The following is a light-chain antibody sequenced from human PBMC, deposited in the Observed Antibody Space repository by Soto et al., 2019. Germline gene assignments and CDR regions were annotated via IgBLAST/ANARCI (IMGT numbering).Light chain of an antibody. Sequence: QSVLTQPASVSGSPGQSITISCTGTSSDVGGYSYVSWYQQLPGKAPKLMIYDVSDRPSGVSNRFSRSKSGNTASLTISGLQAEDEADYYCSSYTSSTNYVFGTGTKVTVL. V-gene: IGLV2-14*01. CDR3: SSYTSSTNYV. CDR2: DVS. CDR1: SSDVGGYSY. J-gene: IGLJ1*01.